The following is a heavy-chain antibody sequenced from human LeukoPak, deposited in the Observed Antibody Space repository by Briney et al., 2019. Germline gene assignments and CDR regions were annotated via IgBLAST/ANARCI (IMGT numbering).Heavy chain of an antibody. CDR1: GFTFDDYA. CDR3: AKDKEEWLSGFDY. Sequence: GRSLRLSCAASGFTFDDYAMHWVRQAPGKGLERVSGISWNSGSIGYADSVKGRFTISRDNAKNSLYLQMNSLRAEDTALYYCAKDKEEWLSGFDYWGQGTLVTVSS. J-gene: IGHJ4*02. CDR2: ISWNSGSI. D-gene: IGHD3-3*01. V-gene: IGHV3-9*01.